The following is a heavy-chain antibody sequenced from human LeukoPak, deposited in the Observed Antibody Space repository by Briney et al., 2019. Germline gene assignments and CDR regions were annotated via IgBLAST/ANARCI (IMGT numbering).Heavy chain of an antibody. CDR3: ARGPSNCSSTSCYSGTTGAFDY. J-gene: IGHJ4*02. D-gene: IGHD2-2*01. CDR2: INHSGST. CDR1: GGSFSGYY. Sequence: MPSETLSLTCAVYGGSFSGYYWSWIRQPPGKGLEWIGEINHSGSTNYNPSLKSRVTISVDTSKNQFSLKLGSVTAADTAVYYCARGPSNCSSTSCYSGTTGAFDYWGQGTLVTVSS. V-gene: IGHV4-34*01.